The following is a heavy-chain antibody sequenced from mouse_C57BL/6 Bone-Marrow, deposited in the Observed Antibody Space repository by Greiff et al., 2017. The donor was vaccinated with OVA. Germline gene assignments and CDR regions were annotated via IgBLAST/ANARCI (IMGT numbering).Heavy chain of an antibody. Sequence: EVQLQESGPGLVKPPQSLSLTCSVTGYSITSGYYWNWIRQFPGNKLEWMGYISYDGSNNYNPSLKNRISITRDTSKNQFFLKLNSVTTEDTATYYCARGYYGPWGQGTTLTVSS. J-gene: IGHJ2*01. D-gene: IGHD1-1*01. CDR3: ARGYYGP. V-gene: IGHV3-6*01. CDR1: GYSITSGYY. CDR2: ISYDGSN.